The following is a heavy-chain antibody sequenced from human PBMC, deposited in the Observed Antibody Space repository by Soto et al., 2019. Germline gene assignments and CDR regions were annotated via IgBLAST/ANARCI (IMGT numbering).Heavy chain of an antibody. J-gene: IGHJ6*02. D-gene: IGHD3-10*01. CDR3: ARAASGFGEYYYYYGMDV. V-gene: IGHV4-59*01. Sequence: ASETLSLTCTVSGGSISSYYWSWIRQPPGKGLEWIGYIYYSGSTNYNPSLKSRVTISVDTSKNQFSLKLSSVTAADTAVYYCARAASGFGEYYYYYGMDVWGQGTTVTVSS. CDR1: GGSISSYY. CDR2: IYYSGST.